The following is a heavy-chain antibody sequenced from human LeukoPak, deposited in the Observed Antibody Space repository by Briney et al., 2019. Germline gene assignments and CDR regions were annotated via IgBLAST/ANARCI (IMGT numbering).Heavy chain of an antibody. Sequence: GGSQRLSCAASGFTFSSYAMSWVRQAPGKGLEWVSAISGSGGSTYYADSVKGRFTISRDNSKNTLYLQMNSLRAEDTAVYYCAKVGDRHDAFDIWGQGTMVTVSS. J-gene: IGHJ3*02. CDR1: GFTFSSYA. CDR2: ISGSGGST. V-gene: IGHV3-23*01. CDR3: AKVGDRHDAFDI. D-gene: IGHD4-17*01.